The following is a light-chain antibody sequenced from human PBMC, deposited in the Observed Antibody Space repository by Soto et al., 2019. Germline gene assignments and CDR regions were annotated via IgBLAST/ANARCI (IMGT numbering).Light chain of an antibody. J-gene: IGKJ4*01. CDR2: TAS. CDR3: QQTNSVPLT. Sequence: DIQMTQSPSSVSASVGDRVTITCRASQDISNYLAWYQQKPGKAPNLLIYTASSLQSGVPSKFSGCGSETDFTLTISSLQPEDFATYYCQQTNSVPLTFGGGTKVEIK. V-gene: IGKV1-12*01. CDR1: QDISNY.